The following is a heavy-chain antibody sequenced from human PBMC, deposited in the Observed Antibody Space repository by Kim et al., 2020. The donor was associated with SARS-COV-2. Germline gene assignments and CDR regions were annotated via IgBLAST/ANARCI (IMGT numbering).Heavy chain of an antibody. Sequence: GGSLRLSCAASGFTFDDYAMHWVRQAPGKGLEWVSGISWNSGSIGYADSVKGRFTISRDNAKNSLYLQMNSLRAEDTALYYCAKDNFNYYGSGSPGALDYWGQGTLVTVSS. CDR3: AKDNFNYYGSGSPGALDY. D-gene: IGHD3-10*01. CDR2: ISWNSGSI. J-gene: IGHJ4*02. V-gene: IGHV3-9*01. CDR1: GFTFDDYA.